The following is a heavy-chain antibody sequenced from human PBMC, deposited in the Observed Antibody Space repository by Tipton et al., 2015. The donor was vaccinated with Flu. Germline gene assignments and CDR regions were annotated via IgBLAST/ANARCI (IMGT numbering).Heavy chain of an antibody. CDR1: GDSISGDYY. V-gene: IGHV4-38-2*02. Sequence: TLSLTCTISGDSISGDYYWGWIRQPPGKGLEWIGSIYQSGSTYYNPSLKSRVTISVDTSKNQFSLKLSSVTAADTAVYYCARQGAYCSGGTCSPTGHFHHWGQGTLVTVSS. D-gene: IGHD2-15*01. J-gene: IGHJ1*01. CDR3: ARQGAYCSGGTCSPTGHFHH. CDR2: IYQSGST.